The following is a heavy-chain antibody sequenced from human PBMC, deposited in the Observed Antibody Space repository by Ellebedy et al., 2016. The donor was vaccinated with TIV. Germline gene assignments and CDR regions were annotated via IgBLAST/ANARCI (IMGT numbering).Heavy chain of an antibody. V-gene: IGHV3-7*01. J-gene: IGHJ5*02. CDR3: ARRASYGDYAVQVNSWFDP. CDR2: IRQEGDVK. CDR1: GFSFRSYW. D-gene: IGHD4-17*01. Sequence: GESLKISCIASGFSFRSYWMAWVRQAPGKGLEWVADIRQEGDVKYYANSVKGRFTVSRANAQDSLYLKMNSLRVEDTALYYCARRASYGDYAVQVNSWFDPWGQGTLVTVFS.